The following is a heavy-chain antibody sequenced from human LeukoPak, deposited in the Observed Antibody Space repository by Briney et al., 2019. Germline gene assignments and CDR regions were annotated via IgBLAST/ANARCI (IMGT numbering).Heavy chain of an antibody. D-gene: IGHD2-15*01. CDR2: ISSFSTYT. CDR3: ARGSSNWYFDL. Sequence: GGSLRLSCAVSGFSFSDYYMSWIRQTPGKGLEWVSYISSFSTYTNYADSVKGRFTIPRDNAKNSLHLQMNSLRDEDTAVYYCARGSSNWYFDLWGRGTLVTVSS. V-gene: IGHV3-11*06. CDR1: GFSFSDYY. J-gene: IGHJ2*01.